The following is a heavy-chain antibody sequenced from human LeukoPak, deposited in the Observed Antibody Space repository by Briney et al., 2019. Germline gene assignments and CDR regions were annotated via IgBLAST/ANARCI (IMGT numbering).Heavy chain of an antibody. Sequence: SETLSLTCTVSGGSLSSYYWSWIRQPPGKGLEWIGYIYYSGSTNYTPSLKSRVTISVDTSKNQFSLKLSSVTAADTAVYYCARDRGYCSSTSCYVRRNDAFDIWGQGTMVTVSS. CDR2: IYYSGST. J-gene: IGHJ3*02. V-gene: IGHV4-59*01. D-gene: IGHD2-2*01. CDR1: GGSLSSYY. CDR3: ARDRGYCSSTSCYVRRNDAFDI.